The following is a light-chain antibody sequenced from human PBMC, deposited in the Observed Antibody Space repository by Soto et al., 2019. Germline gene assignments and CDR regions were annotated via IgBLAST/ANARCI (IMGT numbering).Light chain of an antibody. CDR3: AAWDDSLNGLV. Sequence: QLVLTQPPSASGTPGQRVTISCSGSTSNIGSNTVNWYQQLPGTAPKLLNYNNNQRPSGVPDRFSGSKSGTSASLAISGLQSEDEADYYCAAWDDSLNGLVFGTGTKLTVL. J-gene: IGLJ1*01. CDR1: TSNIGSNT. CDR2: NNN. V-gene: IGLV1-44*01.